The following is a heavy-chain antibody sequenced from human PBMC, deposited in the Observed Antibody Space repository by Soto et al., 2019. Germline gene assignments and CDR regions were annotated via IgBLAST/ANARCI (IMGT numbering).Heavy chain of an antibody. CDR1: GYTFSSYD. CDR2: MNPNSGNT. CDR3: ARGRRANFAP. Sequence: QVQLVQSGAEVRKPGASVTVSCKASGYTFSSYDIMWVLQAKGQGLEWMGWMNPNSGNTGFAERFQGRVTLTRDTYVSTAYMELSNLRPEDTAVYYCARGRRANFAPWGQGTLVTVSS. V-gene: IGHV1-8*01. J-gene: IGHJ5*02. D-gene: IGHD6-25*01.